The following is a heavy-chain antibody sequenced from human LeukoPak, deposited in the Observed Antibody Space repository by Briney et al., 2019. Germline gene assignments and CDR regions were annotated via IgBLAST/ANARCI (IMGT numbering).Heavy chain of an antibody. J-gene: IGHJ6*02. CDR2: ISYDGSNK. CDR3: AKEGYYDSSGWGNSMDV. D-gene: IGHD3-22*01. V-gene: IGHV3-30*18. CDR1: GFTFSIYG. Sequence: GRSLRLSCAASGFTFSIYGMQWVRQAPGKGLEWVAVISYDGSNKYYADSVKGRFTLSRDNSKNTLYLQMNSLRAEDTAVYYCAKEGYYDSSGWGNSMDVWGQGTTVTVSS.